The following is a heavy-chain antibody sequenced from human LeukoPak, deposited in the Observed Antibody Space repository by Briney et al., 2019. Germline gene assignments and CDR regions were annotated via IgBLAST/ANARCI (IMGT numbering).Heavy chain of an antibody. V-gene: IGHV1-2*02. J-gene: IGHJ4*02. Sequence: ASVKVSCKASGYTFTIYYMHWVRQAPGQGLEWMGWINPNSGGTKHAQKLQGRVNMTRNTSIPTAYMELSRLISHDTAVYYCAPAHTTYAAYEAPDYWGQGTLVTVSS. CDR3: APAHTTYAAYEAPDY. CDR2: INPNSGGT. D-gene: IGHD5-12*01. CDR1: GYTFTIYY.